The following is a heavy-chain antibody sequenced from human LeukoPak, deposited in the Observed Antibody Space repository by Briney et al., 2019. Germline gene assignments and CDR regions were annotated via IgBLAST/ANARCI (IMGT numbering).Heavy chain of an antibody. CDR2: ISWDGGST. D-gene: IGHD6-13*01. CDR1: GFTFSNYA. J-gene: IGHJ4*02. V-gene: IGHV3-43D*03. CDR3: AKDRPRVAAAYYFDY. Sequence: GGSLRLSCAASGFTFSNYAMHWVRQAPGKGLEWVSLISWDGGSTYYADSVKGRFTISRDNSKNSLYLQMNSLRAEDTALYYCAKDRPRVAAAYYFDYWGQGTLVTVSS.